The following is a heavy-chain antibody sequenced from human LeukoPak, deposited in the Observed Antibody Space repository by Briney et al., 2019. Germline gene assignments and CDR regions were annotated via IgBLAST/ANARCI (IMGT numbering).Heavy chain of an antibody. CDR2: IYYSGST. CDR1: GGSISSYY. Sequence: SETLSLTCTVSGGSISSYYWSWIRQPPGKGLEWIGYIYYSGSTNYNPSLKSRVTISVDTSKNQFSLKLSSVTAADTAVYYCARRRWQRGPDVVNPFDYWGQGTLVTVSS. J-gene: IGHJ4*02. CDR3: ARRRWQRGPDVVNPFDY. D-gene: IGHD5-12*01. V-gene: IGHV4-59*01.